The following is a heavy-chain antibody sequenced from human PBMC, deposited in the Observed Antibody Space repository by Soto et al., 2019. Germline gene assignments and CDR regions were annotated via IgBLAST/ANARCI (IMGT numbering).Heavy chain of an antibody. CDR1: GFTFSSYG. CDR3: AKESTYYDFWSGYPYGMDV. V-gene: IGHV3-30*18. CDR2: ISYDGSNK. J-gene: IGHJ6*02. D-gene: IGHD3-3*01. Sequence: QAGGSLRLSCAASGFTFSSYGMHWVRQAPGKGLEWVAVISYDGSNKYYADSVKGRFTISRDNSKNTLYLQMNSLRAEDTAVYYCAKESTYYDFWSGYPYGMDVWGQGTTVTVSS.